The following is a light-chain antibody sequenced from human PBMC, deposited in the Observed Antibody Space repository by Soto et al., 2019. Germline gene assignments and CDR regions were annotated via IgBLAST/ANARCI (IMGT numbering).Light chain of an antibody. CDR3: QSFDSSVSGSGV. CDR2: GHN. V-gene: IGLV1-40*01. CDR1: YSNIGAGFE. Sequence: QSVLTQPPSVSGAPGQRVTISCSGSYSNIGAGFEVHWYQQVPGTAPKLLVSGHNIRPSGVPDRFFGSKSGTSASLTIIGLQAEDEADYYCQSFDSSVSGSGVFGGGTKVTVL. J-gene: IGLJ3*02.